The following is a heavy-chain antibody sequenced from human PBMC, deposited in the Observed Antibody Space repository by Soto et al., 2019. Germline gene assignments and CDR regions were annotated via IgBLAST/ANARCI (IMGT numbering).Heavy chain of an antibody. Sequence: QVQLVQSGAEVKKPGSSVKVSCKASGGTFSPYTVNWVRQAPGQGLEWMGRIIPFLGVTNYAQKFQARVTLTADTSTTTAYIELSGPRFEDTAVYYCARDWESTVSTWSFGAFWGRGTLVTVSS. J-gene: IGHJ4*02. D-gene: IGHD3-10*01. V-gene: IGHV1-69*08. CDR1: GGTFSPYT. CDR3: ARDWESTVSTWSFGAF. CDR2: IIPFLGVT.